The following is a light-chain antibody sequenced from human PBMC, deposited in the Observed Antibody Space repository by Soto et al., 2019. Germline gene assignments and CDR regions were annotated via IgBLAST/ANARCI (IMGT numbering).Light chain of an antibody. J-gene: IGKJ4*01. V-gene: IGKV4-1*01. CDR2: WAS. CDR1: QSVLYSSNNKNY. Sequence: DTVMTQSPDSLAVSLGERATINCKSSQSVLYSSNNKNYLAWYQQKPGQPPKLLIYWASTRESGVPDRFSGRGSGTDFTLTITSLQAEDGAVYYCQQHLSTPLTFGGGTKVELK. CDR3: QQHLSTPLT.